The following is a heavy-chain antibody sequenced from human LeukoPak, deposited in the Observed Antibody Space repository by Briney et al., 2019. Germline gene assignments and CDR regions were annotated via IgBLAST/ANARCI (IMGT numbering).Heavy chain of an antibody. D-gene: IGHD2-15*01. J-gene: IGHJ4*02. CDR2: IHSGGNT. V-gene: IGHV3-53*01. CDR1: GFTVSSSH. CDR3: TRDLNSGGSC. Sequence: GGSLRLSCAASGFTVSSSHMSWVRQAPGKGLEWVSVIHSGGNTYYADSVKGRFTISRDNSKNTLYIQMNSLRAEDTAVYYCTRDLNSGGSCWGQGTLVTVSS.